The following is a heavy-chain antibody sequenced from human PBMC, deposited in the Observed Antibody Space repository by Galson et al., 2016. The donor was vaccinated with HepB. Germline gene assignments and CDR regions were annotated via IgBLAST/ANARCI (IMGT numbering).Heavy chain of an antibody. J-gene: IGHJ5*02. Sequence: ETLSLTCAVSGGSISSTSNHYWGWIRQSPGKGLEWIGSISYSGSTHYSPSLKSRVTISGDTSKNQFYLKLNSMSAADTAVYYCARALEYRDAGSPYNWFEPWGQGTLVTVAP. V-gene: IGHV4-39*01. CDR3: ARALEYRDAGSPYNWFEP. CDR2: ISYSGST. D-gene: IGHD6-6*01. CDR1: GGSISSTSNHY.